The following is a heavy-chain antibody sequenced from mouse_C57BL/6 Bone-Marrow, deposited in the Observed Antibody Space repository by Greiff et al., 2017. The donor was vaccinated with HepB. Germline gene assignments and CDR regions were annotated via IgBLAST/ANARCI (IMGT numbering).Heavy chain of an antibody. Sequence: QVQLKESGAELVRPGTSVKMSCKASGYTFTNYWIGWAKQRPGHGLEWIGDIYPGGGYTNYNEKFKGKATLTADKSSSTAYMQFSSLTSADSAIYYCARWGLYFDYWGQGTTLTVSS. CDR3: ARWGLYFDY. J-gene: IGHJ2*01. D-gene: IGHD3-1*01. CDR2: IYPGGGYT. CDR1: GYTFTNYW. V-gene: IGHV1-63*01.